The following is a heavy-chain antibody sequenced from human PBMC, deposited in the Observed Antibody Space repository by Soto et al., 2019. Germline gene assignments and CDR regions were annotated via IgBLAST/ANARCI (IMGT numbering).Heavy chain of an antibody. CDR3: AREGGYVDY. CDR1: GGPIRSSSHY. J-gene: IGHJ4*02. V-gene: IGHV4-39*02. Sequence: SETLSLTCTVSGGPIRSSSHYWGWVRQSPGTGLEWIGSIDESGDSYYNPSLKSRGTIFVDTSKNQFSLKRISVTGADSAIYYCAREGGYVDYCGQGTLVTVSS. D-gene: IGHD6-19*01. CDR2: IDESGDS.